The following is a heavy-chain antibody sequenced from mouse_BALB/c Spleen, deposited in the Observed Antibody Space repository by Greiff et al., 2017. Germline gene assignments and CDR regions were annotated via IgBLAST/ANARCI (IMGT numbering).Heavy chain of an antibody. D-gene: IGHD2-4*01. CDR2: ISSGGSYT. V-gene: IGHV5-6*01. J-gene: IGHJ4*01. CDR1: GFTFSSYG. Sequence: EVKLLESGGDLVKPGGSLKLSCAASGFTFSSYGMSWVRQTPDKRLEWVATISSGGSYTYYPDSVKGRFTISRDNAKNTLYLQMSSLKSEDTAMYYSARHVITTYAMDDWGQGTSGTVAA. CDR3: ARHVITTYAMDD.